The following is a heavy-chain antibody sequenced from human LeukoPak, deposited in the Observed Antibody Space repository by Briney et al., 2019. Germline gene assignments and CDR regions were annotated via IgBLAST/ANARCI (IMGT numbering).Heavy chain of an antibody. CDR1: GSTFTSST. V-gene: IGHV1-58*02. CDR2: IVVGSGNT. D-gene: IGHD2-2*01. Sequence: SVKVSCKASGSTFTSSTMQWVRQARGQRLEWIGWIVVGSGNTNYAQKFQERVTITRDMSTSTAYMELSSLRSEDTAFYFCAAAERHCTSSSCYVAAFDIWGLGTMVTVSS. J-gene: IGHJ3*02. CDR3: AAAERHCTSSSCYVAAFDI.